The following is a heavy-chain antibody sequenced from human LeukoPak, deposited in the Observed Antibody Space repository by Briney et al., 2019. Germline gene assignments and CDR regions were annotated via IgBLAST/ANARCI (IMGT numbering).Heavy chain of an antibody. D-gene: IGHD6-13*01. CDR2: IYYSGST. CDR1: GGSISSYY. Sequence: PSGTLSLTCTVSGGSISSYYWSWIRQPPGKGLEWIGYIYYSGSTNYNPSLKSRVTISVDTSKNQFSLKLSSVTAADTAVYYCARWVGSSSFDYWGQGTLVTVSS. V-gene: IGHV4-59*12. CDR3: ARWVGSSSFDY. J-gene: IGHJ4*02.